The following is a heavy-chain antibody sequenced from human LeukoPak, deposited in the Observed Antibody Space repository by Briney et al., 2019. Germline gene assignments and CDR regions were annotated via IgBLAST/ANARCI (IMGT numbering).Heavy chain of an antibody. CDR1: GFTFSSHP. J-gene: IGHJ4*02. Sequence: GGSLRLSCAASGFTFSSHPMHWVRQTPGKGLEWVAVISYDGKNKYYADSVNGRFTVSRDNTKNTLYLQMNSLRVDDMGVYYCARELVAGTFGHWGQGILVTVSS. D-gene: IGHD1-7*01. V-gene: IGHV3-30*04. CDR3: ARELVAGTFGH. CDR2: ISYDGKNK.